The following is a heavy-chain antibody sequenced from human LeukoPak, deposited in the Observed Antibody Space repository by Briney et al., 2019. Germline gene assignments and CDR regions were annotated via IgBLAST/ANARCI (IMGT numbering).Heavy chain of an antibody. CDR3: ARSLGYGPSDY. CDR1: GYTFTNYW. CDR2: MHPDGSDT. Sequence: GESLKISCEASGYTFTNYWIVWVRQMPGKGLEWMGIMHPDGSDTRYSPSFQGQVTISADKSISTAYLQWSSLKASDTAMYYCARSLGYGPSDYWGQGTLVTVSS. V-gene: IGHV5-51*01. D-gene: IGHD5-18*01. J-gene: IGHJ4*02.